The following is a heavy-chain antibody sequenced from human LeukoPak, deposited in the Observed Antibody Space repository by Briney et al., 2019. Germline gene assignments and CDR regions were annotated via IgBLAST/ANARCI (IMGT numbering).Heavy chain of an antibody. CDR1: GFTFSDYY. V-gene: IGHV3-11*01. CDR3: ARRAGGYSHPYDY. J-gene: IGHJ4*02. D-gene: IGHD4-23*01. Sequence: GGSLRLSCAASGFTFSDYYMSWIRQAPGRGLEWVSYISSSGGTLYYADSVKGRFTISRDNSKNTLYLQMNSLRAEDTAVYYCARRAGGYSHPYDYWGQGILVTVSS. CDR2: ISSSGGTL.